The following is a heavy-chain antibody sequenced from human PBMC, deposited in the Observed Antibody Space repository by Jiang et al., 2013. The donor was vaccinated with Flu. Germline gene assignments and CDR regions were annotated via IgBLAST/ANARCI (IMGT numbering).Heavy chain of an antibody. CDR3: AREMTTMPWFDP. CDR2: TYFRSKWYY. J-gene: IGHJ5*01. V-gene: IGHV6-1*01. Sequence: GLVKPSQTLSLTCDISGDSVSSFTGAWAWIRQSPSRGLEWLGRTYFRSKWYYDYAVSMQSRMTINSDTSKNQFSLHLTSVTHDDTAVYYCAREMTTMPWFDPWGQGNLVTVSS. D-gene: IGHD5-24*01. CDR1: GDSVSSFTGA.